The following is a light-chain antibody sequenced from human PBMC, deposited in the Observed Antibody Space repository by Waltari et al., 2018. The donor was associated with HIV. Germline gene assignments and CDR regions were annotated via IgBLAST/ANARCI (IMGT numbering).Light chain of an antibody. J-gene: IGLJ3*02. V-gene: IGLV1-44*01. CDR3: ATWDGSLNAWV. CDR2: INN. CDR1: SSNLGRLT. Sequence: SVVPQPTSASGTPGQRVNIPCSASSSNLGRLTSDWYQPVPDTAPKLLIVINNQRPSGVPDRFAGSKSGTSASLAISGLQSEDEADDYCATWDGSLNAWVFGGGTKLTVL.